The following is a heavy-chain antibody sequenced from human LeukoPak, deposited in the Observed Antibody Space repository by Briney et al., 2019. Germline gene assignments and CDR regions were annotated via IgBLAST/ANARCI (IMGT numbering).Heavy chain of an antibody. J-gene: IGHJ4*02. CDR3: ARDVGKGYFDY. V-gene: IGHV3-7*04. Sequence: GGSLKLSCAASGFTFNRNWMSWLRQAPGKGLEWVANIKEDGSVKNYEDSVKGRFTISRDNAANSVSLLLNSLRAEDTAVYYCARDVGKGYFDYWGQGTLVTVSS. CDR2: IKEDGSVK. CDR1: GFTFNRNW.